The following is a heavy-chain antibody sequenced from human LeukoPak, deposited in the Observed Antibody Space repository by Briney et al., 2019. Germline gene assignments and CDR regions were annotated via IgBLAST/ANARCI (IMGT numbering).Heavy chain of an antibody. V-gene: IGHV4-34*01. J-gene: IGHJ5*02. CDR3: AREGLRKNWFDP. CDR1: GGSFSDYY. CDR2: IKYSGST. Sequence: TSETLALTCAVYGGSFSDYYWSWIRQTPGEGLQWIGGIKYSGSTDYNPSLKSRVTMSIDTSKNQFSLKLTSVTAADTAVYYCAREGLRKNWFDPWGQGTLVTVS.